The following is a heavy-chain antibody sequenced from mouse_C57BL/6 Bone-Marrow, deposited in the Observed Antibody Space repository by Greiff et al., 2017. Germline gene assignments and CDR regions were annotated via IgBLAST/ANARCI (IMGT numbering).Heavy chain of an antibody. CDR1: GYTFTDHI. V-gene: IGHV1-11*01. J-gene: IGHJ1*03. CDR3: GRQGITTVVATEYCDV. D-gene: IGHD1-1*01. CDR2: IYPVSGET. Sequence: VQLQESGAELASPGASVTLSCKASGYTFTDHIMHWVKKRPGQGLEWIGRIYPVSGETNYNQKFMGKATFSVDQSSSTVYMVLNSLTSEDPAVYYCGRQGITTVVATEYCDVGGTGTTVTVSS.